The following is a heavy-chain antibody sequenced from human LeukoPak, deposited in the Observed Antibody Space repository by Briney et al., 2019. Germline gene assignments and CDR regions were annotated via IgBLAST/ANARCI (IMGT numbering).Heavy chain of an antibody. CDR1: GFTFSSYA. CDR2: ISSSSSTI. D-gene: IGHD3-3*01. V-gene: IGHV3-48*01. Sequence: QPGGSLRLSCAASGFTFSSYAMSWVRQAPGKGLEWVSYISSSSSTIYYADSVKGRFTISRDNAKNSLYLQMNSLRAEDTAVYYCASFSWFDPWGQGTLVTVSS. CDR3: ASFSWFDP. J-gene: IGHJ5*02.